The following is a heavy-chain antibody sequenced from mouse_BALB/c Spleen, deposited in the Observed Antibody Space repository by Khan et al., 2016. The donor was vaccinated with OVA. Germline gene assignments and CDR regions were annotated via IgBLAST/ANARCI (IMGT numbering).Heavy chain of an antibody. CDR3: ARQPGYYEGSAMDY. D-gene: IGHD2-3*01. CDR1: GFTFSSYG. Sequence: EVKLVESGGDLVKPGGSLKLSCAASGFTFSSYGMYWVRQTPDKRLEWVAAISSGGSYTYYPDSLKGRFPISRDNAKNTLYLQMSRLKSEDTAMYNCARQPGYYEGSAMDYWGQGTSVTVSS. J-gene: IGHJ4*01. V-gene: IGHV5-6*02. CDR2: ISSGGSYT.